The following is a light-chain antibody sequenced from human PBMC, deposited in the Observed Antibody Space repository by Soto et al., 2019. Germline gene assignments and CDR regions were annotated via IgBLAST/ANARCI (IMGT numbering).Light chain of an antibody. CDR3: CSYAGSDTHYV. Sequence: QSVLTQPRSVSGSPGQSVTISCTGTSSDVGGYNSVSWYQQHPDKAPKFMIYDVSKRPSGVPDRFSGSKSGNTASLTISGLQAEDEADYYCCSYAGSDTHYV. CDR2: DVS. CDR1: SSDVGGYNS. V-gene: IGLV2-11*01. J-gene: IGLJ1*01.